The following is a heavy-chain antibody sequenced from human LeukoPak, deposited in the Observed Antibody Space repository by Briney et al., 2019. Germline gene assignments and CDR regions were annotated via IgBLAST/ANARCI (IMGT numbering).Heavy chain of an antibody. J-gene: IGHJ4*02. CDR2: IYYSGST. D-gene: IGHD4-23*01. CDR3: ARDHYGGNWFDY. V-gene: IGHV4-59*01. CDR1: GGSISSYY. Sequence: SETLSLTCTVSGGSISSYYWSWIRQPPGKGLEWIGYIYYSGSTNYNPSLESRVTISVDTSKNQFSLKLSSVTAADTAVYYCARDHYGGNWFDYWGQGTLVTVSS.